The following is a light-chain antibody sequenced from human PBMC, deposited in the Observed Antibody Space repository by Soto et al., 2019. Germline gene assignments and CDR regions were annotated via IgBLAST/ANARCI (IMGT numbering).Light chain of an antibody. J-gene: IGLJ1*01. Sequence: QSVLAQPASVSGSFGQSITISCSGPNTDLGVYGYVSWYQHQPGKAPKLLIYDVNNRPSGISDRFSGSKSGDTASLTISGLQAGDEADYFCVSTIGGFVYGFGTGTKVTVL. CDR1: NTDLGVYGY. CDR3: VSTIGGFVYG. V-gene: IGLV2-14*01. CDR2: DVN.